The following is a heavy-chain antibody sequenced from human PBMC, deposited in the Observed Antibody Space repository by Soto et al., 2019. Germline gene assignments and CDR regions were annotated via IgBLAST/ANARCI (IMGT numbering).Heavy chain of an antibody. CDR2: IFPTGTT. CDR1: GDSINAEY. D-gene: IGHD2-15*01. Sequence: SSETLALTCSVSGDSINAEYGTAIRQTPGKGLQWIGYIFPTGTTSYNPPLKSRVIISVGRSKNQFSLDMFSVTAADTAIYSCARCLGSADSGRFDPTFDRWGQGTRVTVSS. CDR3: ARCLGSADSGRFDPTFDR. V-gene: IGHV4-4*09. J-gene: IGHJ4*02.